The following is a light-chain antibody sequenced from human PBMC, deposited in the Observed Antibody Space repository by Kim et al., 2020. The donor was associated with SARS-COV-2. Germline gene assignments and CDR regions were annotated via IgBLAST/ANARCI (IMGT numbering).Light chain of an antibody. Sequence: ASVGGTVSITCRASQYISKYVNWYQQQSGKAPKLLIYATSSLQSGVPSRFSGRGSGTDFTLTFSGLQPEDVATYYCQQSYSTLWSFGEATKVDIK. V-gene: IGKV1-39*01. J-gene: IGKJ1*01. CDR3: QQSYSTLWS. CDR1: QYISKY. CDR2: ATS.